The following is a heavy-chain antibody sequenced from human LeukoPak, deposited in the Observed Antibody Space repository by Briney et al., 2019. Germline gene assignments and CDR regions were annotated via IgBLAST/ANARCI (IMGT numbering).Heavy chain of an antibody. J-gene: IGHJ5*02. CDR1: GGSISSSSYY. CDR2: IYYSGST. V-gene: IGHV4-39*01. CDR3: ARHGDDYGDYTNWFDP. D-gene: IGHD4-17*01. Sequence: SETLSLTCTVSGGSISSSSYYWGWIRQPPGTGLEWIGCIYYSGSTYYNPSLKSRVTISVDTSKNQFSLKLSSVTAADTAVYYCARHGDDYGDYTNWFDPWGQGTLVTVSS.